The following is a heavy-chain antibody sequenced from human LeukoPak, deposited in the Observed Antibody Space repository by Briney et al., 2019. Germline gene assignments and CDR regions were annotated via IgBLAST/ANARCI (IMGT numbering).Heavy chain of an antibody. CDR3: ARGPDSLEWLLYPRANYYFDY. Sequence: GGSLRLSCAASGFTFSSYSMNWVRQAPGKGLEWVSSISSSSSYIYYADSVKGRFTISRDNAKNSLYLQMNSLRAEDTAVYYCARGPDSLEWLLYPRANYYFDYWGQGTLVTVSS. V-gene: IGHV3-21*01. J-gene: IGHJ4*02. CDR2: ISSSSSYI. D-gene: IGHD3-3*01. CDR1: GFTFSSYS.